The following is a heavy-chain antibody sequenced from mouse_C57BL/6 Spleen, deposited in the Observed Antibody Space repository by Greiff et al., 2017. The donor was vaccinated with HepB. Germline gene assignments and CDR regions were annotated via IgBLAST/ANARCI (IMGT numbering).Heavy chain of an antibody. CDR1: GFTFSSYG. D-gene: IGHD2-4*01. V-gene: IGHV5-6*02. Sequence: EVMLVESGGDLVKPGGSLKLSCAASGFTFSSYGMSWVRQTPDKRLEWVATISSGGSYTYYPDSVKGRFTISRDNAKNTLYLQMSSLKSEDTAMYYCARQRGITTSYFDYWGQGTTLTVSS. CDR2: ISSGGSYT. CDR3: ARQRGITTSYFDY. J-gene: IGHJ2*01.